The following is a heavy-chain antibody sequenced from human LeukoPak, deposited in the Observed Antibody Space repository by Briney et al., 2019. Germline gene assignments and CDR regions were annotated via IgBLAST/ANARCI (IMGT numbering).Heavy chain of an antibody. V-gene: IGHV4-30-2*01. Sequence: PSETLSLTCAVSGGSISSGGYSWSWIRQPPGKGLEWIGYIYHSGSTNHNPSLKSRVTISVDTSKNEVSLKLNSVSAADTAIYYCASVELATTNFGYWGQGTLVTVSS. D-gene: IGHD5-24*01. CDR1: GGSISSGGYS. CDR3: ASVELATTNFGY. J-gene: IGHJ4*02. CDR2: IYHSGST.